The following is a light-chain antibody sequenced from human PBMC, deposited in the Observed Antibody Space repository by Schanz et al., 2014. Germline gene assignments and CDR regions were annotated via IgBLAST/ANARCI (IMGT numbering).Light chain of an antibody. J-gene: IGLJ1*01. CDR1: SSDVGGYNY. CDR3: SSYTSSSTLV. CDR2: DVS. Sequence: QSALTQPASVSGSPGQSITISCTGTSSDVGGYNYVSWYQQHPGKAPKLMIYDVSNRPSGVSNRFSGSKSGNTASLTISGLQDEDEPDYYCSSYTSSSTLVFGTGTKLTVL. V-gene: IGLV2-14*01.